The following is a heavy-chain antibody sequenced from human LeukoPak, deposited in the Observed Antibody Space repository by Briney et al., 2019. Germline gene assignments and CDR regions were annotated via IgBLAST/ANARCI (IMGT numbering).Heavy chain of an antibody. CDR1: GGSISSGSYY. D-gene: IGHD2-15*01. V-gene: IGHV4-61*02. CDR3: ARERGGILAAPTYYFDY. CDR2: IYTSGST. J-gene: IGHJ4*02. Sequence: PSQTLSLTCTVSGGSISSGSYYWSWIRQPAGKGLEWIGRIYTSGSTNYNPSLKSRVTISVDTSKNQFSLKLSFVTAADTAVYYCARERGGILAAPTYYFDYWGQGTLVTVSS.